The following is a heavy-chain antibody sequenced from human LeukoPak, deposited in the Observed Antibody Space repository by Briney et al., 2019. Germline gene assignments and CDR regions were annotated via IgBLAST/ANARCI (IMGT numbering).Heavy chain of an antibody. CDR3: AREHGAMVTSYFDY. J-gene: IGHJ4*02. D-gene: IGHD5-18*01. V-gene: IGHV3-11*01. CDR2: ISSSGNTI. CDR1: GFTFSDYY. Sequence: GGSLRLSCAASGFTFSDYYMSWIRQAPGKGLEWVSYISSSGNTIYYADSVKGRFTISRDNAKNSLYLQMNSLRAEDTAVYYCAREHGAMVTSYFDYWGQGTLVTVSS.